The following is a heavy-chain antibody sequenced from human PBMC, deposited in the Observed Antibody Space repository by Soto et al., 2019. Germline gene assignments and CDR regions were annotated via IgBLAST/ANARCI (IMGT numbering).Heavy chain of an antibody. CDR2: ISGSGSTI. CDR1: GFTFSSHE. V-gene: IGHV3-48*03. D-gene: IGHD2-8*01. CDR3: ARGGVY. Sequence: GGSLRLSCEATGFTFSSHEMNWIRQTPGKRLEWIAKISGSGSTINYADSVKGRFTISRDNVQRTLHLQMDSLRVEDTGVYYCARGGVYWARGTLVTVSS. J-gene: IGHJ1*01.